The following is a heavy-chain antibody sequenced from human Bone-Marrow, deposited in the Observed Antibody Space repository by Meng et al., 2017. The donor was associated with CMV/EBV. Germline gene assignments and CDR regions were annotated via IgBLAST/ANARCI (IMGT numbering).Heavy chain of an antibody. Sequence: EGQLVESGGGLIQPGGSLRLSCAASGFNFNIYWMHWVRQAPGKGLMRVSTIKTDGTVTLYADSVKGRFTISRDNAKNTLYLQMNSLSADDTAVYYCARVPLRWGSFPLDWGQGTLVTVSS. J-gene: IGHJ4*02. CDR1: GFNFNIYW. D-gene: IGHD3-16*01. V-gene: IGHV3-74*01. CDR3: ARVPLRWGSFPLD. CDR2: IKTDGTVT.